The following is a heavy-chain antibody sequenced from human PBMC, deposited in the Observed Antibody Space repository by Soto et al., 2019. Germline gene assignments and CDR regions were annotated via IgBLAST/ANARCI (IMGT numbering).Heavy chain of an antibody. CDR3: ARDKSPDYDFWSGTHYYYYYGMDV. CDR2: ISYDGSNK. D-gene: IGHD3-3*01. CDR1: GFTFSSYA. J-gene: IGHJ6*02. Sequence: PGGSLRLSCAASGFTFSSYAMHWVRQAPGKGLEWVAVISYDGSNKYYADSVKGRFTISRDNSKNTLYLQMNSLRAEDTAVYYCARDKSPDYDFWSGTHYYYYYGMDVWGQGTTVTV. V-gene: IGHV3-30-3*01.